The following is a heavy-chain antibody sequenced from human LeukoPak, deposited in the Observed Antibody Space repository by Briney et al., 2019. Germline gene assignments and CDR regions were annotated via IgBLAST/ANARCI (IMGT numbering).Heavy chain of an antibody. CDR1: GSSFTSYW. J-gene: IGHJ3*02. Sequence: NPGESLKISCKGSGSSFTSYWIGWVRPLPGKGLEWRGIIYPGDSDTRYSPSFQGQVTISADKSISTAYLQWSSLKASDTAMYYCASVDTAMVGAGGAFDIWGQGTMVTVSS. CDR3: ASVDTAMVGAGGAFDI. D-gene: IGHD5-18*01. CDR2: IYPGDSDT. V-gene: IGHV5-51*01.